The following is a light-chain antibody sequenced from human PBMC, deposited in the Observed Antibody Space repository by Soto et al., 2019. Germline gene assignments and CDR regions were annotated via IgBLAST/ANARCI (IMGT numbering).Light chain of an antibody. CDR3: QQFGDSPPAFS. J-gene: IGKJ2*01. Sequence: ESMLTQSPGTLSLSPGERATLSCRAIGSVSTRYITCYQQKPVEAPRLLIYGASIRATGIPDRFSGSGSGTDFPITISRLDAEDFAVYYCQQFGDSPPAFSFGQATKLEI. V-gene: IGKV3-20*01. CDR1: GSVSTRY. CDR2: GAS.